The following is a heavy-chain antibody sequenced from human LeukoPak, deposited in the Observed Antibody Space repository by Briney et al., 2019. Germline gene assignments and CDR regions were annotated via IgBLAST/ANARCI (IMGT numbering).Heavy chain of an antibody. CDR3: ARDLRENGDHIQRTYNWFDP. D-gene: IGHD4-17*01. CDR1: GYTFTSYD. Sequence: ASVKVSCKASGYTFTSYDINWVRQATGQGLEWMGWMNPNSGNTGYAQKFQGRVTMTRNTSISTAYMELSSLRSEDTAVYYCARDLRENGDHIQRTYNWFDPWGQGTLVTVSS. J-gene: IGHJ5*02. CDR2: MNPNSGNT. V-gene: IGHV1-8*01.